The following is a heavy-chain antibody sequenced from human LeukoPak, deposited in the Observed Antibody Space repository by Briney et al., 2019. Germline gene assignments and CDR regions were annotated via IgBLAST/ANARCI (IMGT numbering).Heavy chain of an antibody. J-gene: IGHJ6*02. D-gene: IGHD1-26*01. Sequence: PSETLSLTCTVSGGSISSYYWSWIRQPPGKGLEWIGYIYYSGSTNYNPSLKSRVTISVDTSKNQFSLKLSSVTAADTAVYYCAREIPGYSGSYLLYGMDVWGQGTTVTVSS. V-gene: IGHV4-59*01. CDR3: AREIPGYSGSYLLYGMDV. CDR2: IYYSGST. CDR1: GGSISSYY.